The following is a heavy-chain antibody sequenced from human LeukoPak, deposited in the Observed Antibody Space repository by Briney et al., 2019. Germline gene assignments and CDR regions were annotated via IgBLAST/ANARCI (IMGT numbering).Heavy chain of an antibody. J-gene: IGHJ4*02. CDR3: ASASGSYYYFDY. CDR2: INPSGGST. CDR1: GYTCTSYY. V-gene: IGHV1-46*01. Sequence: ASVKVSCKASGYTCTSYYMHWVRQAPGQGREWMGIINPSGGSTSYAQKFQGRVTMTRDTSTSTVYMELSSLRSEDTAVYYCASASGSYYYFDYWGQGTLVTVSS. D-gene: IGHD1-26*01.